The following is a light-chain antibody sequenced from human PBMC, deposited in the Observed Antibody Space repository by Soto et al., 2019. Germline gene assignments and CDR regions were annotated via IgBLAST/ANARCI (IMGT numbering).Light chain of an antibody. V-gene: IGKV1-39*01. Sequence: IQMTQSPSSLSASIGDRVTITCRAGQSISNYLNWYQQKPGKAPNLLIYAASRLESGVPSRFSGSGSGTDFTLTISSLQPEDFATYYCQESDAFPYTFGGGTKVDIK. CDR3: QESDAFPYT. CDR1: QSISNY. CDR2: AAS. J-gene: IGKJ4*01.